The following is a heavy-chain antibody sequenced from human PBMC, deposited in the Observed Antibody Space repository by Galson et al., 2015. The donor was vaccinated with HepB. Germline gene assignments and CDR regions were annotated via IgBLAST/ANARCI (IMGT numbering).Heavy chain of an antibody. V-gene: IGHV1-18*01. J-gene: IGHJ4*02. D-gene: IGHD6-13*01. CDR2: ISPYNTNT. CDR3: ARARYSASAPDY. CDR1: GYTFSQYG. Sequence: SVKVSCKASGYTFSQYGISWVRQAPGHGLEWMGWISPYNTNTAYAQNLQGRVTMTTDTSTTTFYMELRSLRSDDTAVYYCARARYSASAPDYWGQGTLVTVSS.